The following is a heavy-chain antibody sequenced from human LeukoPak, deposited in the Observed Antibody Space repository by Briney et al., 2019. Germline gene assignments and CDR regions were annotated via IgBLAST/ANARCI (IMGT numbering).Heavy chain of an antibody. Sequence: GRSLRLSCAASGFTFSSYGMHWVRQAPGKGLEWVAVIWYDGSNKYYADSVKGRFTISRDNSKNTLYLQMNSLRAEDTAVYYCAKDPELDFWTGGWFDPWGQGTLVTVSS. CDR1: GFTFSSYG. D-gene: IGHD3/OR15-3a*01. V-gene: IGHV3-33*06. J-gene: IGHJ5*02. CDR3: AKDPELDFWTGGWFDP. CDR2: IWYDGSNK.